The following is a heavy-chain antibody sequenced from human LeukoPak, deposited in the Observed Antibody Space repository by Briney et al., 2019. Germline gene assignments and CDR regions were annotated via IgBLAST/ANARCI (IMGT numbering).Heavy chain of an antibody. D-gene: IGHD6-13*01. CDR3: ARGAPGISAADY. CDR2: ISSSNTYT. J-gene: IGHJ4*02. CDR1: GFTFSDYY. Sequence: PGGSLRLSCAASGFTFSDYYMSWIRQAPGKGLEWVSYISSSNTYTNYADSVKGRSTISRDNAKNSLYLQMNSLRAEDTAVYYCARGAPGISAADYWGQGTLVTVSS. V-gene: IGHV3-11*06.